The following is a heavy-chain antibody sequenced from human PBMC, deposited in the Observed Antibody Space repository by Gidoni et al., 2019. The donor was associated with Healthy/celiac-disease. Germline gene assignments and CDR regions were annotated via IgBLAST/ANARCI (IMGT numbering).Heavy chain of an antibody. D-gene: IGHD3-16*01. CDR3: ARDRGATSWFDP. CDR1: CGSTSSGGYY. J-gene: IGHJ5*02. CDR2: IYYSGST. Sequence: QVQLQESGPGLVKPSQTLSLPCTVSCGSTSSGGYYWSWIRQHPGKGLEWIGYIYYSGSTYYNPSLKSRVTISVDTSKNQFSLKLSSVTAADTAVYYCARDRGATSWFDPWGQGTLVTVSS. V-gene: IGHV4-31*03.